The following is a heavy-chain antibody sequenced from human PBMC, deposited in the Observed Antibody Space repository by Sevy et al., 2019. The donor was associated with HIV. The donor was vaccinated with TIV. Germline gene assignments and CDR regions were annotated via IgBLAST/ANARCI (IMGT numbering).Heavy chain of an antibody. D-gene: IGHD3-22*01. V-gene: IGHV1-18*01. J-gene: IGHJ4*02. CDR2: ISAYNGNT. CDR3: ARVVNEGSMIVVVSHYFDY. Sequence: ASVKVSCKASGYTFTSYGISWVRQAPGQGLEWMGWISAYNGNTNYAQKLQGRVTMTTDTSTSTAYMELRSLRSDDTAVYYCARVVNEGSMIVVVSHYFDYWGQGTLVTVSS. CDR1: GYTFTSYG.